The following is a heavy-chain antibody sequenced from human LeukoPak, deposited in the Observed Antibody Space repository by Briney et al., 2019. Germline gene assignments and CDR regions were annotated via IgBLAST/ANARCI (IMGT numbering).Heavy chain of an antibody. D-gene: IGHD1-26*01. CDR2: ISGSGVTT. CDR3: AKKVVVGATSPYSDFQD. Sequence: PGGSLRLSCEASGFTFSSYAMSWVRQAPGKGLEWVSAISGSGVTTHYAGSVKGRFSISRDNSKNTPYLQMNSLRAEDTALYYCAKKVVVGATSPYSDFQDWGQGTLVTVSS. V-gene: IGHV3-23*01. J-gene: IGHJ1*01. CDR1: GFTFSSYA.